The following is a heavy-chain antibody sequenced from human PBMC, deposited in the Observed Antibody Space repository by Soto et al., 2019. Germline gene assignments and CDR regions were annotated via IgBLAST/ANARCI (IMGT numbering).Heavy chain of an antibody. J-gene: IGHJ3*02. Sequence: SQTLSLTCAISGDSVSSNSAAWNWIRQSPSRGLEWLGRTYYRSKWYNDYAVSVKSRITINPDTSKNQFSLQLNSVTPEDTAVYYCARKGDIVVVPAAMFEDAFDIWGQGTMVTVSS. D-gene: IGHD2-2*01. CDR3: ARKGDIVVVPAAMFEDAFDI. CDR1: GDSVSSNSAA. V-gene: IGHV6-1*01. CDR2: TYYRSKWYN.